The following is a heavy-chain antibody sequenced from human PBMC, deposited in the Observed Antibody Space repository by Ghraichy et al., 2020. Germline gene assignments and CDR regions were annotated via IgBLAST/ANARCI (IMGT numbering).Heavy chain of an antibody. Sequence: SQTLSLTCTVSDDSISTYYWSWIRQPPGKGLEWIGYIYYSGSTNYNPSLKSRVTISVDTSKNQFSLKLSSVTAADTAVYYCARQSCSSTSCYLGSWGQGTLVTVSS. J-gene: IGHJ4*02. V-gene: IGHV4-59*08. D-gene: IGHD2-2*01. CDR3: ARQSCSSTSCYLGS. CDR1: DDSISTYY. CDR2: IYYSGST.